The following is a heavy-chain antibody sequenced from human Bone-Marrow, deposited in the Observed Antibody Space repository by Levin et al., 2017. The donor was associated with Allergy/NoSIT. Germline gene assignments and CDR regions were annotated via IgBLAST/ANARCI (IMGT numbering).Heavy chain of an antibody. V-gene: IGHV1-69*13. CDR3: ARLLGDSIYDLS. Sequence: ASVKVSCKVSGGAFSSYAISWVRQAPGQGLEWMGGIVPILDSANYAERFQGRVTITADDSTRTAYMELRSLRSEDTALYYCARLLGDSIYDLSWGQGTLVTVSS. CDR2: IVPILDSA. D-gene: IGHD5/OR15-5a*01. J-gene: IGHJ5*02. CDR1: GGAFSSYA.